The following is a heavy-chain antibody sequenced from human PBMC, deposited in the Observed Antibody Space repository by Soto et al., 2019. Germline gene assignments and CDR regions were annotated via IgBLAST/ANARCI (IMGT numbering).Heavy chain of an antibody. J-gene: IGHJ6*02. V-gene: IGHV1-8*01. CDR3: ARRGYSSSWYYYYYYGMDV. CDR2: MNPNSGNT. CDR1: GYTFTSYD. Sequence: APMEVSRKASGYTFTSYDINWVRQGPGKGLEWMGWMNPNSGNTGYAQKFQGRVTMTRNTSISTAYMELSSLRSEDTAVYYCARRGYSSSWYYYYYYGMDVWGQGTTVTVSS. D-gene: IGHD6-13*01.